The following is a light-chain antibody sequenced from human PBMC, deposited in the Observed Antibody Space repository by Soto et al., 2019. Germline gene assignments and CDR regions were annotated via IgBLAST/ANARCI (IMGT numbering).Light chain of an antibody. CDR3: MQPLQSWT. CDR2: LGS. Sequence: EIVMTQSTLSLPVTPGEPASIACRSSQSLLHSNGYNYLDWYLQKPGQSPQLLIYLGSNRASGVPDRFSGSGSGTDFTLKISRVEAEDVGVYYCMQPLQSWTFGQGTKV. CDR1: QSLLHSNGYNY. J-gene: IGKJ1*01. V-gene: IGKV2-28*01.